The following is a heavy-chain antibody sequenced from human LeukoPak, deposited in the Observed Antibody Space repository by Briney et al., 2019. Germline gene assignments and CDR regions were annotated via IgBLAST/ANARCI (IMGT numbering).Heavy chain of an antibody. D-gene: IGHD3-9*01. V-gene: IGHV3-23*01. Sequence: HTGGSLRLSCAASGFTFSSYAMSWVRQAPGKGLEWVSTISDRGGGSFFADSVKGRFTISRDNSKNTLYLQMNSLRAEDTAVYYCAKQGRDWLRDYYYYMDVWGKGTTVTVSS. J-gene: IGHJ6*03. CDR2: ISDRGGGS. CDR3: AKQGRDWLRDYYYYMDV. CDR1: GFTFSSYA.